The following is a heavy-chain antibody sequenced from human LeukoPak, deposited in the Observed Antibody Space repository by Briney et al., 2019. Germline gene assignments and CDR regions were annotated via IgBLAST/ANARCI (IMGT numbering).Heavy chain of an antibody. CDR2: IYTSGST. J-gene: IGHJ3*02. V-gene: IGHV4-4*07. D-gene: IGHD2-2*02. CDR1: GVSISSYY. Sequence: ETLSLTCTVSGVSISSYYWSWIRKPAGKGLEWIGRIYTSGSTNYNPSLKSRVTMSVDTSKNQFSLKLSSVIAADTAVYYCARTDGQFGCRSTICYSAFDIWGQGTMVTVSS. CDR3: ARTDGQFGCRSTICYSAFDI.